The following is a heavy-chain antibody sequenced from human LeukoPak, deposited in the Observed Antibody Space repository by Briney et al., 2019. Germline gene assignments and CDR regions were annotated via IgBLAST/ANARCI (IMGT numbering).Heavy chain of an antibody. D-gene: IGHD3-10*01. CDR2: INSDGSST. CDR1: GFTFSSYW. V-gene: IGHV3-74*01. Sequence: GGSLRLSCAASGFTFSSYWMHWVRQAPGKGLVWVSRINSDGSSTSYADSVKGRFTISRDNAKNTLYLQMNSRRAEDTAVYYCARGFRVVRGMDVWGKGTTVTVSS. J-gene: IGHJ6*03. CDR3: ARGFRVVRGMDV.